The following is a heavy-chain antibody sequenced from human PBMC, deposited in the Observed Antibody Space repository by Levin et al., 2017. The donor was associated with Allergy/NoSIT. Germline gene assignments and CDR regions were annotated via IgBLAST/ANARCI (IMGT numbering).Heavy chain of an antibody. D-gene: IGHD3-3*01. CDR3: ARSSGGSYDFWSRTLTGDAFDS. Sequence: PSETLSLTCTVSGGSISSSSYYWGWIRQPPGKGLEWIGSIYYSGSTYYNPSLKSRVTISVDTSKNQFSLKLSSVTAADTAVYYCARSSGGSYDFWSRTLTGDAFDSWGQGTMVTVSS. J-gene: IGHJ3*02. V-gene: IGHV4-39*07. CDR1: GGSISSSSYY. CDR2: IYYSGST.